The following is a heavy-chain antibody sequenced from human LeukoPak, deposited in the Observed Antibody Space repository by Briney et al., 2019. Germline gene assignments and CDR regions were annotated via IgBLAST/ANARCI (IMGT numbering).Heavy chain of an antibody. Sequence: SETLSLTCAVYGGSFSGYYWSWIRQPPGKGLEWIGEINHSGSTNYNPSLKSRVTISVDTSENQLSLKLSSVTAADTAVYYCARGRRDGYSGPWYFDLWGRGTLITVSS. CDR2: INHSGST. CDR3: ARGRRDGYSGPWYFDL. V-gene: IGHV4-34*01. CDR1: GGSFSGYY. J-gene: IGHJ2*01. D-gene: IGHD5-24*01.